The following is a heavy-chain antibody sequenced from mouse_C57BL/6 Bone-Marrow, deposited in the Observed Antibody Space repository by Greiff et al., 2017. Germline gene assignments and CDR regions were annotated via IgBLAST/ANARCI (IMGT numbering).Heavy chain of an antibody. CDR3: ARVDYCGSSFAY. CDR2: IYPGGGYT. V-gene: IGHV1-63*01. J-gene: IGHJ3*01. D-gene: IGHD1-1*01. Sequence: QVQLKESGAELVRPGTSVKMSCKASGYTFTNYWIGWAKQRPGHGLEWIGDIYPGGGYTNYNEKFKGKATLTADKSSSTAYMQFSSLTSEDSAIYYCARVDYCGSSFAYWGQGTLVTVSA. CDR1: GYTFTNYW.